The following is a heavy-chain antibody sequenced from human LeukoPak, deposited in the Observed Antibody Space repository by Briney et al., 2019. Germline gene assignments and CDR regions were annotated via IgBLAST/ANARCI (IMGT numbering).Heavy chain of an antibody. Sequence: PGGSLRLSCAASGFTFSSYWMSWVRQAPGRGLEWVANIKEDGSEKYYVDSMKGRFTISRDNAKNSLYLQMNSLRAEDTAVYYCARDGGGYDVWGQGTLVTVSS. J-gene: IGHJ4*02. CDR1: GFTFSSYW. V-gene: IGHV3-7*01. D-gene: IGHD5-12*01. CDR3: ARDGGGYDV. CDR2: IKEDGSEK.